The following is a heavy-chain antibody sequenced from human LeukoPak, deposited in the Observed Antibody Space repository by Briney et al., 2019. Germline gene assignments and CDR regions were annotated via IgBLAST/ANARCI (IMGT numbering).Heavy chain of an antibody. V-gene: IGHV4-59*01. J-gene: IGHJ6*03. CDR3: ARIMGIAVAGPTGRYMDV. CDR1: GGSISSYY. D-gene: IGHD6-19*01. Sequence: SETLSLTCTVSGGSISSYYWSWIRQPPGKGLEWIGYIYYSGSTNYNPSLKSRVTISVDTSKNQFSLKLSFVTAADTAVYYCARIMGIAVAGPTGRYMDVWGKGTTVTVSS. CDR2: IYYSGST.